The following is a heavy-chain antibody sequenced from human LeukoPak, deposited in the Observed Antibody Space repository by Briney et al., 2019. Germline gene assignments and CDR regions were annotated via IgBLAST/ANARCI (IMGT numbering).Heavy chain of an antibody. Sequence: SETLSLTCAVYSGSFSGYYWSWIRQPPGKGLEWIGYIHSSGTAYYNPSLKSRVTISLDRSKNQFSLNLTSVTAADTAVYYCARETTLRYFDPWGQGTLVTVSS. CDR3: ARETTLRYFDP. J-gene: IGHJ5*02. V-gene: IGHV4-34*11. D-gene: IGHD3-9*01. CDR1: SGSFSGYY. CDR2: IHSSGTA.